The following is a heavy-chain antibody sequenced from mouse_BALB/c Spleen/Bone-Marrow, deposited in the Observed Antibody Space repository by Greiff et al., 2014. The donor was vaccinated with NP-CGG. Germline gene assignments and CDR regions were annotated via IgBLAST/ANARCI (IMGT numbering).Heavy chain of an antibody. CDR2: IGSGGSYT. Sequence: EVQVVESGGDLVRPRGSLKLSCAASGFTFSSYDMSWVRQTPDKRLEWVATIGSGGSYTYYPDSVKGRFTISRDNAKNTLYLQMSSLKSEDTAMYYCSRLSYDYDGAWFAYWGQGTLVTVSA. J-gene: IGHJ3*01. CDR3: SRLSYDYDGAWFAY. CDR1: GFTFSSYD. D-gene: IGHD2-4*01. V-gene: IGHV5-6*01.